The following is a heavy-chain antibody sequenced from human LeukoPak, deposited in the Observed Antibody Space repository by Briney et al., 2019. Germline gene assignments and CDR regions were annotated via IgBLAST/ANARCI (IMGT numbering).Heavy chain of an antibody. CDR2: INSDGSST. V-gene: IGHV3-74*01. CDR3: ARDTVVMDQYFDY. J-gene: IGHJ4*02. D-gene: IGHD4-23*01. Sequence: GRSLRLSCAASGFTFSNYWMHWVRQAPGKGLVWVSRINSDGSSTTYADCVKGRFTISRDNAKNTLYLQMNSLRAEDTAVYYCARDTVVMDQYFDYWGQGTLVTVSS. CDR1: GFTFSNYW.